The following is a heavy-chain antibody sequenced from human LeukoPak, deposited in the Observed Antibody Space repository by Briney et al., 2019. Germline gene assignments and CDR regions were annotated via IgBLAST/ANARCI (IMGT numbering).Heavy chain of an antibody. J-gene: IGHJ4*02. V-gene: IGHV3-23*01. Sequence: GGSLRLSCAASGFTFSSYAMSWVRQAPGKRLEWVSAISGSGGSTYYADSVKGRFTISRDNSKNTLYLQMNSLRAEDTAVYYCAKDRRRIFGVGHFDYWGQGTLVTVSS. CDR3: AKDRRRIFGVGHFDY. CDR1: GFTFSSYA. CDR2: ISGSGGST. D-gene: IGHD3-3*01.